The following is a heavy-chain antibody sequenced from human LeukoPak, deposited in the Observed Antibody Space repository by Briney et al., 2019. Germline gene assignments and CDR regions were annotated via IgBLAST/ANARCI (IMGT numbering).Heavy chain of an antibody. D-gene: IGHD4-17*01. J-gene: IGHJ5*02. CDR3: ARHYGDYGDWFDP. CDR2: IYYSGST. V-gene: IGHV4-39*01. Sequence: PSETLSLTCTVSGGSISSSSYYWGWIRQPPGKGLEWIGSIYYSGSTYYNPSLKSRVTISVDTSKNQFSLKLSSVTAADTAVYYCARHYGDYGDWFDPWGQGTLVTVSS. CDR1: GGSISSSSYY.